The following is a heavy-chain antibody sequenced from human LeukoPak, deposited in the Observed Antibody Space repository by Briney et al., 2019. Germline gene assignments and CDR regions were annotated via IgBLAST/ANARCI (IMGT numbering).Heavy chain of an antibody. CDR1: GFTFSSYA. CDR2: ISYDGSNK. V-gene: IGHV3-30-3*01. Sequence: GGSLRLSCAASGFTFSSYAMHWVRQAPGKGLEWVAVISYDGSNKFHAESVKGRFTISRDNSKNTLFLQMNSLRAEDTALYYCAKASISAHYYYGMDVWGQGTSVTVSS. D-gene: IGHD2/OR15-2a*01. J-gene: IGHJ6*02. CDR3: AKASISAHYYYGMDV.